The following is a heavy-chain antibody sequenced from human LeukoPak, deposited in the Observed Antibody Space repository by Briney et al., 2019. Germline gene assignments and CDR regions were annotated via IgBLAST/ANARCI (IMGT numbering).Heavy chain of an antibody. CDR1: GFTFSSYS. CDR3: ASRRTAYCGGDCPEGY. D-gene: IGHD2-21*02. CDR2: ISRSSSYI. J-gene: IGHJ4*02. Sequence: GGSLRLSCVASGFTFSSYSMNWVRQAPGKGLEWVSSISRSSSYIDYADSVKGRFTISRDNAKNSLYLQMNSLRAEDTAVYYCASRRTAYCGGDCPEGYWGQGTLVTVSS. V-gene: IGHV3-21*01.